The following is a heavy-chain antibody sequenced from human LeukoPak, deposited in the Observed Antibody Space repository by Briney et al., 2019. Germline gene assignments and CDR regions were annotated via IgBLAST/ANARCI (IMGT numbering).Heavy chain of an antibody. CDR2: LYYSGST. V-gene: IGHV4-59*01. CDR1: GGSIRGYY. CDR3: ARSTEYGDGYYFDY. D-gene: IGHD4-17*01. Sequence: PSETLSLTCTASGGSIRGYYWSWIRQPPGKGLEWIGYLYYSGSTNYNPSLKSRVTISVDTSKNQFSLKLSSVTAADTAVYYCARSTEYGDGYYFDYWGQGTLVTVSS. J-gene: IGHJ4*02.